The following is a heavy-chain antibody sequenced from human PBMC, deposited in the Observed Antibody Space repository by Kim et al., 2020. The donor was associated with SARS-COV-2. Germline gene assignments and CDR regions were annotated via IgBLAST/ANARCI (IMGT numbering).Heavy chain of an antibody. CDR2: INWFGST. D-gene: IGHD3-10*01. CDR3: ARGVDFFGSGTSPQFDP. Sequence: SETLSLTCSVAGGSISSGGFHCSWLRQRPGKGLEWIGHINWFGSTDYNPSLKGRVLISADTSKNHFSLRLNSVTAADTAIYYCARGVDFFGSGTSPQFDP. V-gene: IGHV4-31*02. J-gene: IGHJ5*02. CDR1: GGSISSGGFH.